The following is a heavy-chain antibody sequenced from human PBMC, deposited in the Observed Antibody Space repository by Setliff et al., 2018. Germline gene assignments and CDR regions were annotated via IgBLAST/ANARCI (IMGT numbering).Heavy chain of an antibody. CDR2: IYTDGST. V-gene: IGHV3-66*02. CDR3: ARGTYEVSAGDY. J-gene: IGHJ4*02. Sequence: GGSLRLSCAASGFTFGDFAMTWVRQAPGKGLEWVSVIYTDGSTYYADSVKGRFTISRDNSRNSLYLQMNSLRAEDTAVYYCARGTYEVSAGDYWGQGTLVTVSS. D-gene: IGHD3-3*01. CDR1: GFTFGDFA.